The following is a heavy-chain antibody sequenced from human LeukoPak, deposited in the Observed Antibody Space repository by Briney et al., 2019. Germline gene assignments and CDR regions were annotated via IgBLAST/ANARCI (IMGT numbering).Heavy chain of an antibody. CDR3: AKDLLAVTAPKAYFDF. CDR1: GFIFSSSG. J-gene: IGHJ4*02. V-gene: IGHV3-30*18. Sequence: GGSLRLSCAVSGFIFSSSGIHWVRQAPGKGLVWVAGISYDGSEKYYAESVKGRFTISRDNPKTTVYLQMNSLKIEDTAVYYCAKDLLAVTAPKAYFDFWGQGTLVTVSS. CDR2: ISYDGSEK. D-gene: IGHD2-21*02.